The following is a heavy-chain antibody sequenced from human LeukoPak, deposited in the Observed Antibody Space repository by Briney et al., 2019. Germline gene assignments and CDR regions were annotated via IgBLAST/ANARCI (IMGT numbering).Heavy chain of an antibody. V-gene: IGHV3-23*01. J-gene: IGHJ4*02. CDR2: ISGGGGST. D-gene: IGHD1-26*01. CDR1: GFTFTSYS. CDR3: AKGGKWDVTPFDY. Sequence: HPGGSLRLSCAASGFTFTSYSMNWVRQAPGKGLEWVSTISGGGGSTYYADSVKGRFTISRDNSKNTLYLQVNSLRAGDTAVYYCAKGGKWDVTPFDYWGQGTLVTVSS.